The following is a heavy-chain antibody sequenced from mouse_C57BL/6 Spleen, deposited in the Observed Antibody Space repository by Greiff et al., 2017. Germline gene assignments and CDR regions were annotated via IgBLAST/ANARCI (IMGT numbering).Heavy chain of an antibody. CDR3: ARSTMVTTYFDY. CDR2: IDPSDSYT. CDR1: GYTFTSYW. J-gene: IGHJ2*01. Sequence: QVQLKQPGAELVKPGASVKLSCKASGYTFTSYWMQWVKQRPGQGLEWIGEIDPSDSYTNYNQKFKGKATLTVDTSSSTAYMQLSSLTSEDSAVYYCARSTMVTTYFDYWGQGTTLTVSS. D-gene: IGHD2-2*01. V-gene: IGHV1-50*01.